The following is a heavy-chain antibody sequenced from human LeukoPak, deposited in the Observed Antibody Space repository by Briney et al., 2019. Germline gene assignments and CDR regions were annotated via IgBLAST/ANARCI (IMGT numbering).Heavy chain of an antibody. CDR2: IYHSGST. D-gene: IGHD2-15*01. J-gene: IGHJ5*02. CDR3: ARHGGGVVVAAANWFDP. CDR1: GGSISSGGYY. V-gene: IGHV4-30-2*01. Sequence: SETLSLTCTVSGGSISSGGYYWSCIRQPPGKGLEWIGYIYHSGSTYYNPSLKSRVTISVDRSKNQFSLKLSSVTAADTAVYYCARHGGGVVVAAANWFDPWGQGTLVTVSS.